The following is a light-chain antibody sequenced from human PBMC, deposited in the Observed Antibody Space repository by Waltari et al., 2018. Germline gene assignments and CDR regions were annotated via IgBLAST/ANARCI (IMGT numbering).Light chain of an antibody. CDR2: EDK. V-gene: IGLV6-57*04. CDR3: QSYDNNNVV. J-gene: IGLJ3*02. CDR1: SGTILTTY. Sequence: FVLTPPHSVSESPGQPVTISCTRSSGTILTTYVQWYQQRPGSAPTTVIYEDKQKSSGVPDRFSGSIDSSSNSASLTISGLKTEDEADYYCQSYDNNNVVFGGGTKLTVL.